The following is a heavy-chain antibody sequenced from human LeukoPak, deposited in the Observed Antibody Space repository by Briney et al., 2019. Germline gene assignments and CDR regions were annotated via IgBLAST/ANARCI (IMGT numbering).Heavy chain of an antibody. CDR2: ISSSGSTI. D-gene: IGHD6-19*01. CDR1: GLTFSSYE. J-gene: IGHJ4*02. Sequence: GGSLRLSCAASGLTFSSYEMNWVRQAPGKGLEWVSYISSSGSTIYYADSVKGRFTISRDNAKNSLYLQMNSLRAEDTAVYYCASALVSSGWYVDYWGQGTLVTVSS. CDR3: ASALVSSGWYVDY. V-gene: IGHV3-48*03.